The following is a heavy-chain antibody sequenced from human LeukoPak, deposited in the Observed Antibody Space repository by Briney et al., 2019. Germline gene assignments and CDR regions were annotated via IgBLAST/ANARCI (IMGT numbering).Heavy chain of an antibody. D-gene: IGHD1-7*01. Sequence: PGGSLRLSYAASGFTFSSYSMNWVRQAPGKGLEWVSSISSSSSYIYYADSVKGRFTISRDNAKNSLYLQMNSLRAEDTAVYYCARADNSMPTGTTVCDYWGQGTLVTVSS. J-gene: IGHJ4*02. CDR2: ISSSSSYI. CDR1: GFTFSSYS. CDR3: ARADNSMPTGTTVCDY. V-gene: IGHV3-21*01.